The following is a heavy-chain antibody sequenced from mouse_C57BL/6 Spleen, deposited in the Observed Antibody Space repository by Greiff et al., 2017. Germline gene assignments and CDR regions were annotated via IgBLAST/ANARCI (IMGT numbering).Heavy chain of an antibody. CDR3: ARDNDYDPGWFAY. D-gene: IGHD2-4*01. J-gene: IGHJ3*01. Sequence: EVQVVESGGGLVKPGGSLKLSCAASGFTFSSYAMSWVRQTPEKRLEWVATISDGGSYTYYPDTVKGRFTISRDNATNNLYLQMSHLQSEETAMYYCARDNDYDPGWFAYWGQGTLVTVSA. CDR2: ISDGGSYT. CDR1: GFTFSSYA. V-gene: IGHV5-4*01.